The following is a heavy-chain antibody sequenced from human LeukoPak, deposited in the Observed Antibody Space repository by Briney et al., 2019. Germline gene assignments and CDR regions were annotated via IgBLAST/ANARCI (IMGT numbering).Heavy chain of an antibody. CDR2: IYYSGST. D-gene: IGHD5-18*01. V-gene: IGHV4-59*08. CDR3: ARATLSDTDALDY. Sequence: SETLSLTCTVSGGSISSYYWSWIRQPPGKGLEWIGYIYYSGSTNYNPSLKSRVTISVDTSKSQFSLNVRSVTAADTAVYYCARATLSDTDALDYWGQGTLVPVSS. J-gene: IGHJ4*02. CDR1: GGSISSYY.